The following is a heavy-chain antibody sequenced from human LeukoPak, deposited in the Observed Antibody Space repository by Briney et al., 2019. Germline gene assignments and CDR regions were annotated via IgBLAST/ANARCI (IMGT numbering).Heavy chain of an antibody. Sequence: SETLSLTCTVSGGSISSSSYYWGWIRQPPGKGLEWIGSIYYSGSTYYNPSLKSRVTISVDTSKNQFSLKLSSVDAAVTAVYYCARWGTSCYSHWGQGTLVTVSS. D-gene: IGHD2-2*02. CDR2: IYYSGST. CDR3: ARWGTSCYSH. V-gene: IGHV4-39*01. CDR1: GGSISSSSYY. J-gene: IGHJ4*02.